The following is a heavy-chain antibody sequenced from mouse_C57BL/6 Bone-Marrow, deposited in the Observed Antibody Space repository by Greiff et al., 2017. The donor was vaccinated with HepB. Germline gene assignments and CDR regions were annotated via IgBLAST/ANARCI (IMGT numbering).Heavy chain of an antibody. V-gene: IGHV5-17*01. CDR1: GFTFSDYG. Sequence: EVKLMESGGGLVKPGGSLKLSCAASGFTFSDYGMHWVRQAPEKGLEWVAYISSGSSTIYYADTVKGRFTISRDNAKNTLFLQMTSLRSEDTAMYYCARENWDVGDYWGQGTTLTVSS. CDR3: ARENWDVGDY. J-gene: IGHJ2*01. CDR2: ISSGSSTI. D-gene: IGHD4-1*01.